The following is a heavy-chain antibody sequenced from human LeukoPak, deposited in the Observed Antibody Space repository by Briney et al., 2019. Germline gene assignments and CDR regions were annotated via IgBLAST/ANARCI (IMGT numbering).Heavy chain of an antibody. J-gene: IGHJ5*02. D-gene: IGHD3-22*01. V-gene: IGHV3-11*06. Sequence: GGSLRLSCAASGFTFSDYYMSWIRQAPGKGLEWVSYISSSSSYTNYADSVKGRFTISRDNAKNSLYLQMTSLRAEDTAVYYCARVSYYYDSSGYYGGWFDPWGQGILVTVSS. CDR1: GFTFSDYY. CDR2: ISSSSSYT. CDR3: ARVSYYYDSSGYYGGWFDP.